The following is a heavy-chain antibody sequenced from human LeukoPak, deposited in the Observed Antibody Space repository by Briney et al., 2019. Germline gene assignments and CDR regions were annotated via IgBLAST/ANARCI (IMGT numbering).Heavy chain of an antibody. CDR3: ARGVGAKLYYFDY. D-gene: IGHD1-26*01. V-gene: IGHV1-3*01. CDR1: GYTFTSYA. J-gene: IGHJ4*02. Sequence: ASVKVSCKASGYTFTSYAMHWVRQAPGQRLEWMGWINAGNGNTKYSQKFQGRVTITRDTSASTAYMELSSLRSEDTAVYYCARGVGAKLYYFDYWGQGTLVTVSS. CDR2: INAGNGNT.